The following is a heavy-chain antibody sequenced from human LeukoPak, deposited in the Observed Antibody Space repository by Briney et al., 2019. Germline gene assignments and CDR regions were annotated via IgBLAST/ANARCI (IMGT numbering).Heavy chain of an antibody. Sequence: SETLSLTCTVSGVSISSSNYYWVRIGQGPGKEREWIRYDYSSEDSHYNPCLQSRITFTATTPNNHYSLKLISVTAADTAEYYCARRSRGGGEPCYFYYMDVWGKGTTVTVSS. CDR1: GVSISSSNYY. D-gene: IGHD1-14*01. CDR2: DYSSEDS. J-gene: IGHJ6*03. V-gene: IGHV4-39*02. CDR3: ARRSRGGGEPCYFYYMDV.